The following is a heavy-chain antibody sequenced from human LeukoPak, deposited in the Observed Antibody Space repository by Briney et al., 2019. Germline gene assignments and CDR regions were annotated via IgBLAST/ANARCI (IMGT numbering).Heavy chain of an antibody. CDR2: IYYSGST. V-gene: IGHV4-59*01. CDR3: ARGAGYYMDV. J-gene: IGHJ6*03. CDR1: GGSISSYY. Sequence: PSETLPLTCTVSGGSISSYYWSWIRQPPGKGLEWIGYIYYSGSTNYNPSLKSRVTISVDTSKNQFSLKLSSVTAADTAVYYCARGAGYYMDVWGKGTTVTVSS.